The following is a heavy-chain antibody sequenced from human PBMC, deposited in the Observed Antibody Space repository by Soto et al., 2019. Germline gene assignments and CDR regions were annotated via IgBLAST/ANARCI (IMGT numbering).Heavy chain of an antibody. CDR3: VRSAYCGGDCYYQTDY. CDR1: GGSVSSDSYY. V-gene: IGHV4-61*01. CDR2: IYSSGST. J-gene: IGHJ4*02. D-gene: IGHD2-21*02. Sequence: QVQLQESGPGLVKPSETLSLTCTVSGGSVSSDSYYWSWIRQPPGKGLEWIGYIYSSGSTNYNPSLKSRVTISVDTSKNRFSLKLSSVTAADTAVYYCVRSAYCGGDCYYQTDYWGQGTLVTVSS.